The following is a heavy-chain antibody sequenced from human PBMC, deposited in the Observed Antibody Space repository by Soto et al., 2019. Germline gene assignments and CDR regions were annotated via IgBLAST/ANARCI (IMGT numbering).Heavy chain of an antibody. CDR2: IYYSGST. Sequence: QVQLQESGPGLVKPSQTLSLTCTVSGGSISSGGYYWSWIRQHPGKGLEWIGYIYYSGSTYYNPSLKSRVTISVDTSKNQCSLKLSSVTAADTAVYYCAREGRGYYYGSGSYSHFDYWGQGTLVTVAS. V-gene: IGHV4-31*03. CDR3: AREGRGYYYGSGSYSHFDY. CDR1: GGSISSGGYY. J-gene: IGHJ4*02. D-gene: IGHD3-10*01.